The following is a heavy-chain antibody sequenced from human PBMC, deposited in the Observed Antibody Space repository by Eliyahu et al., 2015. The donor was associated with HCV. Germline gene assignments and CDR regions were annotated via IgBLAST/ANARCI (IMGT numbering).Heavy chain of an antibody. J-gene: IGHJ6*02. D-gene: IGHD7-27*01. CDR3: AKDLKLTGGYSDGMDV. Sequence: EVQLVESGGGLVQPGRSLRLSCAASGFXFDDXAMHWVRQAPGKGLGWVSGISWNSGSIGYADSVKGRFTISRDNAKNSLYLQMNSLRAEDTALYYCAKDLKLTGGYSDGMDVWGQGTTVTVSS. CDR1: GFXFDDXA. CDR2: ISWNSGSI. V-gene: IGHV3-9*01.